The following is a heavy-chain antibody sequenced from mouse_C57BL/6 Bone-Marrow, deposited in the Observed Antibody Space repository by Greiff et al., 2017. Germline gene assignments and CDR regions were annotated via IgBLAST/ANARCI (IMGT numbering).Heavy chain of an antibody. CDR3: ARGLTTVPFAY. D-gene: IGHD1-1*01. CDR2: IYPRDGST. CDR1: GYTFTSYD. Sequence: QVQLQQSGPELVKPGASVKLSCKASGYTFTSYDINLVKQRPGQGLEWIGWIYPRDGSTKYNEKFKGKATLTVDTCSSTAYMELHRLTSEDSAVYFCARGLTTVPFAYWGQGTLVTVSA. J-gene: IGHJ3*01. V-gene: IGHV1-85*01.